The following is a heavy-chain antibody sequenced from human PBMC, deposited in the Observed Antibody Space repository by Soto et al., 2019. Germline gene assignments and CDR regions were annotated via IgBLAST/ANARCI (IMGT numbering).Heavy chain of an antibody. D-gene: IGHD2-21*02. CDR1: GGTFSSYA. CDR3: ASSRGVVTAIPRGMDV. CDR2: IIPIFGTA. V-gene: IGHV1-69*01. J-gene: IGHJ6*02. Sequence: QVQLVQSGAEVKKPGSSVKVSCKASGGTFSSYAISWVRQAPGQGLEWMGGIIPIFGTANYAQKFQGRVTSTADESTSTAYMELSRLRSEDTAVYYCASSRGVVTAIPRGMDVWGQGTTVTVSS.